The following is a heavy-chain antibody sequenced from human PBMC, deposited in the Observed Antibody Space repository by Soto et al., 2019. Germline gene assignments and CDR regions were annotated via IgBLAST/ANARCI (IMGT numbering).Heavy chain of an antibody. D-gene: IGHD6-19*01. V-gene: IGHV3-23*01. CDR1: GFTFSTHD. J-gene: IGHJ4*02. CDR3: AKGLDIGWYFFDH. CDR2: MSTSGGT. Sequence: QLLESGGGLVQPGGSLRVSCAASGFTFSTHDMSWVRQAPGKGLEWVSTMSTSGGTYYADSVKGRFTISRDNSKKTLWLQMNSLRAEDTAVYYCAKGLDIGWYFFDHWGQGTLVTVSS.